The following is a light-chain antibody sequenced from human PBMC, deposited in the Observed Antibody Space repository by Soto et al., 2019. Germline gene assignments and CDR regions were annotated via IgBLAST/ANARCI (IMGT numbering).Light chain of an antibody. CDR2: DNN. CDR1: SSNIGNNY. V-gene: IGLV1-51*01. J-gene: IGLJ1*01. CDR3: GTWDSSLGAYV. Sequence: QSALTQPPSVSAAPGPKVTISCSGSSSNIGNNYVSWYQQLPGTAPKLLIYDNNKRPSGIPDRFSGSKSGTSATLGITGLQTGDDADYYCGTWDSSLGAYVFGTGTKVTVL.